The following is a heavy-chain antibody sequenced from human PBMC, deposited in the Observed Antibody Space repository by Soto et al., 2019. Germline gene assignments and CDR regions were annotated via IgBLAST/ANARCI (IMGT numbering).Heavy chain of an antibody. Sequence: EVQLLESGGGLVQPGGSLRLSCAASGFTFSSYAMSWVRQAPGKGLEWVSAISGSGGSTYYEDSVKGRFTISRDNSKNTLYLQMNSLRAEDTAVYYCAKDTWYYYDSSGYPYYFDYWGQGTLVTVSS. CDR1: GFTFSSYA. D-gene: IGHD3-22*01. CDR3: AKDTWYYYDSSGYPYYFDY. CDR2: ISGSGGST. J-gene: IGHJ4*02. V-gene: IGHV3-23*01.